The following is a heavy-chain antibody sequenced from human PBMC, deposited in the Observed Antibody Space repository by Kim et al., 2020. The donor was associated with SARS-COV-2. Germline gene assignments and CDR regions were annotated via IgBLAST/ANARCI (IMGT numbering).Heavy chain of an antibody. CDR1: GITFTGHN. CDR2: ISTSSSYM. CDR3: ARGLVGATTSKFFDS. J-gene: IGHJ4*02. V-gene: IGHV3-21*04. D-gene: IGHD1-26*01. Sequence: GGSLRLSCAASGITFTGHNMNWVRLVPGKGLEWVSSISTSSSYMFYGDSVKGRFTVSRDNAKNTLFLQMNSLRVEDTAIYYCARGLVGATTSKFFDSWGTGTLVTVSS.